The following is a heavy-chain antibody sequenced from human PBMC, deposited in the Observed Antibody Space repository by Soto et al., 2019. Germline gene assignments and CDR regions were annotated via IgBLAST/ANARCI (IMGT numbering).Heavy chain of an antibody. Sequence: GGSLRLSCAASGFTFSSYSMNWVRQAPGRGLEWVSYISGSSGTKYYADSVKGRFTISRDNAKNSLSLQMNSLRDEDTAVYYCARVYSYAVDVWGQGTTVTVSS. CDR1: GFTFSSYS. V-gene: IGHV3-48*02. CDR3: ARVYSYAVDV. CDR2: ISGSSGTK. J-gene: IGHJ6*02.